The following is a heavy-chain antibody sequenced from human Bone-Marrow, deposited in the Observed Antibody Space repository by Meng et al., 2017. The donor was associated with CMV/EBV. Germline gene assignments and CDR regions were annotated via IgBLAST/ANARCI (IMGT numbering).Heavy chain of an antibody. V-gene: IGHV4-59*01. J-gene: IGHJ6*02. CDR3: ARMESGPRDYYYYGMDV. D-gene: IGHD3-3*01. CDR1: GGSISSYY. Sequence: SETLSLTCTVSGGSISSYYWSWIRQPPGKRLEWIGYIYYTGITNYNSSLKGRVTISVDTSKNQFSLKLSSVTAADTAVYYCARMESGPRDYYYYGMDVWGQGTTVTGSS. CDR2: IYYTGIT.